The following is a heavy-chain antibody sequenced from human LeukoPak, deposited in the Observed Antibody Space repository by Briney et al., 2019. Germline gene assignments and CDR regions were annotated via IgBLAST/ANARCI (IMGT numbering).Heavy chain of an antibody. CDR2: IYYSGST. D-gene: IGHD3-16*01. CDR3: AREGGGFDY. V-gene: IGHV4-39*07. Sequence: SETLSLTCTVSGGSISSSSYYWGWIRQPPGKGLEWIGSIYYSGSTYYNPSLRSRVTISVDTSKNQFSLKLSSVTAADTAVYYCAREGGGFDYWGQGTLVTVSS. CDR1: GGSISSSSYY. J-gene: IGHJ4*02.